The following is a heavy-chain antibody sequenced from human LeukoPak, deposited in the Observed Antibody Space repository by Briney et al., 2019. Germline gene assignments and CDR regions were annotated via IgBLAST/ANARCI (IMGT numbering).Heavy chain of an antibody. V-gene: IGHV3-23*01. CDR2: IIGSGGST. CDR3: AKVTINYLPYY. Sequence: GSLIPSCAASGFTFISYAMSWVRQAPGKGLEGVSSIIGSGGSTSYADSVKGRFTISRDNSKNTLYLQMNSLRAEDRAVYYCAKVTINYLPYYWGQGTLVTVSS. D-gene: IGHD4/OR15-4a*01. CDR1: GFTFISYA. J-gene: IGHJ4*02.